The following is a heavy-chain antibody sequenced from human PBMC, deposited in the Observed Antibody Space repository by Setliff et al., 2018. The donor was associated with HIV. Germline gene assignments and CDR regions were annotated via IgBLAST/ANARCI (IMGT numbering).Heavy chain of an antibody. J-gene: IGHJ4*02. V-gene: IGHV3-74*01. CDR3: VRHKDRWGAIDY. D-gene: IGHD7-27*01. Sequence: PGGSLRLSCAASGFTFSSYWMHWVRQVPGKGLVWVSGISASGGSTYYLDSVKGRFTISRDNAKNSLYLQMNSLRAEDTAVYYCVRHKDRWGAIDYWGQGTLVTVSS. CDR2: ISASGGST. CDR1: GFTFSSYW.